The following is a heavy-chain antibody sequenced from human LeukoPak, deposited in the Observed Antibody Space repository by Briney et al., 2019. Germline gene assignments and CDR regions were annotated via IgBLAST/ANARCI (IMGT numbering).Heavy chain of an antibody. CDR2: INPNSGGT. CDR1: GYTFTSYA. CDR3: ARTYSGSLPQH. J-gene: IGHJ1*01. Sequence: ASVKVSCKASGYTFTSYAMNWVRQAPGQGLEWMGWINPNSGGTNYAQKFQGRVTMTRDTSISTAYMELSRLRSDDTAVYYCARTYSGSLPQHWGQGTLVTVSS. D-gene: IGHD1-26*01. V-gene: IGHV1-2*02.